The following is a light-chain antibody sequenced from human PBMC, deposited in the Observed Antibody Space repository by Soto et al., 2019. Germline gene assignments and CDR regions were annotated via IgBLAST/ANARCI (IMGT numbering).Light chain of an antibody. CDR2: EVS. V-gene: IGLV2-8*01. CDR3: SSYAGSNVV. Sequence: QSALTQPPSASGSPGQSVTISCTGTSSDVGGYNYVSWYQQHPGKAPKVMIYEVSKRPSGVPDRFSGSKSGNTASLTVSGLQAEDEADYYCSSYAGSNVVFAGGTKLTVL. J-gene: IGLJ2*01. CDR1: SSDVGGYNY.